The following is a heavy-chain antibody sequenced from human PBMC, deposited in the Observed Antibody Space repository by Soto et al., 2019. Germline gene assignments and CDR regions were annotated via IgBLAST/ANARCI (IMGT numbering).Heavy chain of an antibody. J-gene: IGHJ4*02. D-gene: IGHD2-8*01. CDR3: GRCNGDDCHSPFDY. CDR1: GLTFSNLG. V-gene: IGHV3-30*03. CDR2: ITKNGRNK. Sequence: QVQLVESGGGVVQPGRSLRLSCAASGLTFSNLGMHWVRQAPGKGLEWVADITKNGRNKDYADSVKGRLAISRDNSKNTLELQMNSLRVEDTAMYYCGRCNGDDCHSPFDYWGQGTLVTVSS.